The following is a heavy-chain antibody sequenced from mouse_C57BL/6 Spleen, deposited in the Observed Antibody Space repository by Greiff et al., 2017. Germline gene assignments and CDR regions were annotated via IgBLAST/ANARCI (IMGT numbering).Heavy chain of an antibody. V-gene: IGHV14-4*01. D-gene: IGHD1-1*01. CDR3: TTYATVVAPDY. CDR2: IDPENGDT. J-gene: IGHJ2*01. Sequence: VQLKESGAELVRPGASVKLSCTASGFTFKDDYMHWVKQRPEQGLEWIGWIDPENGDTEYASKFQGKATITADTSSNTAYLQLSSLTSEDTAVYYCTTYATVVAPDYWGQGTTLTVSS. CDR1: GFTFKDDY.